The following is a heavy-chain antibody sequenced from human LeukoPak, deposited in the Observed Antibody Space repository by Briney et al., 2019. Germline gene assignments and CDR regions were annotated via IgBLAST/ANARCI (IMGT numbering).Heavy chain of an antibody. Sequence: GGSLRLTCAASGLTFSDYAMSWFGQAPGKGLDGASAISVSAATTYYADSLKGRFTISRDNSKNTFYCQMNGLRAEDTAIYFFSKDGVRNGYNHFDSWGQGTTVTVSS. D-gene: IGHD5-24*01. CDR3: SKDGVRNGYNHFDS. CDR2: ISVSAATT. V-gene: IGHV3-23*01. CDR1: GLTFSDYA. J-gene: IGHJ4*02.